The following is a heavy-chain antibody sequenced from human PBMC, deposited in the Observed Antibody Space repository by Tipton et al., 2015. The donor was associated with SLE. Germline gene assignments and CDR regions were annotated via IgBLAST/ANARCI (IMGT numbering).Heavy chain of an antibody. D-gene: IGHD3-9*01. V-gene: IGHV3-48*03. J-gene: IGHJ3*02. CDR2: ITSSGSDI. CDR3: AREMIFTGGDAADI. Sequence: GSLRLSCAASGFTFSSYEMNWVRQAPGMGLEWISYITSSGSDIRYADSVKGRFTTSRDNAKNSLFLQMNSLRAEDTAVYYCAREMIFTGGDAADIWGQGTLVTVPS. CDR1: GFTFSSYE.